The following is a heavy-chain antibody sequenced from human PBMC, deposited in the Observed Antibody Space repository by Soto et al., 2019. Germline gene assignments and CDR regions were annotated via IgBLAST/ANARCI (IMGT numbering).Heavy chain of an antibody. CDR1: GFTFSSYW. V-gene: IGHV3-74*01. D-gene: IGHD3-10*01. Sequence: GGSLRLSCAASGFTFSSYWMHWVRQAPGKGLVWVSRINSDGSSTSYADSVKGRFTISRYNAKNTLYLKMNSLIAEDTAVYYCASVTADPLLWFGELLYYYGMDVWGQGTTVTVSS. J-gene: IGHJ6*02. CDR2: INSDGSST. CDR3: ASVTADPLLWFGELLYYYGMDV.